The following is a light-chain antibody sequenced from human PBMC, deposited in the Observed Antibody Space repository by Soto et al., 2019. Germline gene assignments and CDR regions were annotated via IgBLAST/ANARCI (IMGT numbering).Light chain of an antibody. CDR2: DIS. Sequence: QAVVTQEPSLTVSPGGTVTLTCGSSTGAVTSGHYPYWFQQKPGQAPRTLIYDISKKHSWTPARSSGSLLGGKAALTLSGAQPEDEADYYCFLTYSGSRVFGGGTKLTVL. V-gene: IGLV7-46*01. CDR3: FLTYSGSRV. CDR1: TGAVTSGHY. J-gene: IGLJ2*01.